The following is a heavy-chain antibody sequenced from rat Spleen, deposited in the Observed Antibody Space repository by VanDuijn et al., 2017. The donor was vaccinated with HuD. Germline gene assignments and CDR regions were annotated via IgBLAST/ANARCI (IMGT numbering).Heavy chain of an antibody. V-gene: IGHV2S61*01. CDR3: ARSGQTTRILAY. CDR2: IWGNGNT. J-gene: IGHJ3*01. D-gene: IGHD1-4*01. CDR1: GFSLSTYG. Sequence: QVQLKESGPGLVQPSQTLSLTCTVSGFSLSTYGVIWVRQPPGKGLEWMGVIWGNGNTNYNSALKSRLSISRDTSKSQVFLNMNNLQSEDTAMYFCARSGQTTRILAYWGQGTLVTVSS.